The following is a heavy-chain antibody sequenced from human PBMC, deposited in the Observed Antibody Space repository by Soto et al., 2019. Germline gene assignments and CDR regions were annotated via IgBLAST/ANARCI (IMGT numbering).Heavy chain of an antibody. CDR1: GFTFSSYG. V-gene: IGHV3-30*18. D-gene: IGHD3-22*01. J-gene: IGHJ4*02. Sequence: GGSLRLSCAASGFTFSSYGMHWVRQAPGKGLEWVAVISYDGSNKYYADSMKGRFTISRDNSKNTLYLQMNSLRAEDTAVYYCAKDRNYYDSSGFLRYWGQGTLVTVSS. CDR2: ISYDGSNK. CDR3: AKDRNYYDSSGFLRY.